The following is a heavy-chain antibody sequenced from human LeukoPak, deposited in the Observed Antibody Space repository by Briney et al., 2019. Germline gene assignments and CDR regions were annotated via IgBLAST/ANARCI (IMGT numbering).Heavy chain of an antibody. CDR3: ARDSSDFGDAPDI. CDR2: NYTGGRT. CDR1: GFIVSDYY. D-gene: IGHD3-3*01. Sequence: GGSLRLSCAVSGFIVSDYYMYWVRQAPAKSLECVSVNYTGGRTLYADSVRGRVTISRDSPKNTLYLQTDSLRAEDTRVYYCARDSSDFGDAPDIWGQGTMVSVSS. V-gene: IGHV3-53*01. J-gene: IGHJ3*02.